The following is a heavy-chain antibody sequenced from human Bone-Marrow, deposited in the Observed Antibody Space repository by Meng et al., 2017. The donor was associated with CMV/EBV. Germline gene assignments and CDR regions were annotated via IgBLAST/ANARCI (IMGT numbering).Heavy chain of an antibody. CDR3: ARDAVAAGLGDAFDI. Sequence: SGTLSLTCTASGYSISSGYYWGWIRQPPGKGLEWIGSIYHGGSTYYNPSLKSRVTISVDTSKNQFSLKLSSVTAADTAVYYCARDAVAAGLGDAFDIWGQGTMVTVSS. CDR2: IYHGGST. D-gene: IGHD6-13*01. CDR1: GYSISSGYY. V-gene: IGHV4-38-2*02. J-gene: IGHJ3*02.